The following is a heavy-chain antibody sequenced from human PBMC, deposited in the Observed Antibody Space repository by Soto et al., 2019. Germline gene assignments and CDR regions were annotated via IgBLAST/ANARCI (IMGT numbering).Heavy chain of an antibody. CDR3: ARARDKPLFDY. CDR2: LKSSGYAI. J-gene: IGHJ4*02. CDR1: GFSLSDYD. V-gene: IGHV3-11*01. Sequence: GGSLRLSCVASGFSLSDYDLSWFRQAPGKGLEWISYLKSSGYAIYYADSVKGRMTISRDNAKSSLYLQMNNLRDEDTAVYYCARARDKPLFDYWGQGTLVTVSS.